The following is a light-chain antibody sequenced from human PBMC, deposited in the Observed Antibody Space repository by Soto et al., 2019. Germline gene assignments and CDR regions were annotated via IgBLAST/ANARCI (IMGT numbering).Light chain of an antibody. CDR1: QSISNW. Sequence: DIQMTQSPSTLPASVGDRVTITCRASQSISNWLAWYQQKPGKAPKLLIYAASTLQSGVPSRFSGSGSGTDFTLTISSLQPEDFATYYCQQLNSYPSITFGQGTRLEIK. V-gene: IGKV1-5*01. CDR3: QQLNSYPSIT. CDR2: AAS. J-gene: IGKJ5*01.